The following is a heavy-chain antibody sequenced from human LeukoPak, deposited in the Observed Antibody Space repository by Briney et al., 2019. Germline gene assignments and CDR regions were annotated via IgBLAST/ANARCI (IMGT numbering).Heavy chain of an antibody. V-gene: IGHV3-21*01. J-gene: IGHJ4*02. CDR1: GFTFSSYS. CDR3: ARGEIEWLSRPFDY. CDR2: ISSSSSYI. Sequence: PGGSLRLSCAASGFTFSSYSMNWVRQAPGKGLEWVSSISSSSSYIYYADSVKGRFTISRDNAKNSLYLQMNSLRAEDTAVYYCARGEIEWLSRPFDYWGQGTLVTVSS. D-gene: IGHD3-3*01.